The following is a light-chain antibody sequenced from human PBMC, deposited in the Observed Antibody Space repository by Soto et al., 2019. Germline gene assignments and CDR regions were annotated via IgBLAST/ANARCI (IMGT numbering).Light chain of an antibody. CDR2: DAS. V-gene: IGKV3-11*01. Sequence: EIVLTQSPATLPLSPGERATLSCRASQSVSSYLAWYQQKPGQAPRLLIYDASNRATGIPARFSGSGSGTDLTLTISRLEPEDFAVYYCQQCGSSSTFGQGTRLEIK. CDR3: QQCGSSST. J-gene: IGKJ5*01. CDR1: QSVSSY.